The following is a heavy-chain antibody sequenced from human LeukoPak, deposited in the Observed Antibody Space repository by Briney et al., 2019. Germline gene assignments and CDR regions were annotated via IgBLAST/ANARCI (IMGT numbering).Heavy chain of an antibody. CDR2: INSDGSST. CDR3: ARVHGYNWVYYFDH. V-gene: IGHV3-74*01. Sequence: GGSLRLSCAASGFTFSSYWMHWVRQAPGKGLVWVSRINSDGSSTSYADSVKGRFTISRDNAKDTLYLQMNSLRAEDTAVYYCARVHGYNWVYYFDHWGQGTLVTVSS. CDR1: GFTFSSYW. J-gene: IGHJ4*02. D-gene: IGHD5-24*01.